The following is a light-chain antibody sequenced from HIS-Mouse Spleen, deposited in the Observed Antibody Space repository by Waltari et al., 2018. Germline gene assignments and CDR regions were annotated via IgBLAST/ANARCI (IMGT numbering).Light chain of an antibody. CDR1: AFPKKY. Sequence: SYELTQPPSVSVSPGQTARITCSGDAFPKKYAYWYQQKSGQAPVLVIYEHSKRPSGIPERFSGSSSGTMATLTISGAQVEDEADYYCYSTDSSGNHRRVFGGGTKLTVL. CDR2: EHS. V-gene: IGLV3-10*01. J-gene: IGLJ3*02. CDR3: YSTDSSGNHRRV.